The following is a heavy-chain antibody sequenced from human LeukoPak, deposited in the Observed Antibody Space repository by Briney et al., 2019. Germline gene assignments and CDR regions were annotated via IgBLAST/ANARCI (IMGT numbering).Heavy chain of an antibody. CDR3: TARNSGSAGLDV. J-gene: IGHJ6*02. CDR2: ISGSGGST. CDR1: GFTFSSYA. V-gene: IGHV3-23*01. Sequence: PGGSLRLSCAASGFTFSSYAMSWVRQAPGKGLEWVPAISGSGGSTYYADSVKGRFTISRDNSKNTLYLQMNSLITEDTAVYYCTARNSGSAGLDVWGQGTTVTVSS. D-gene: IGHD1-26*01.